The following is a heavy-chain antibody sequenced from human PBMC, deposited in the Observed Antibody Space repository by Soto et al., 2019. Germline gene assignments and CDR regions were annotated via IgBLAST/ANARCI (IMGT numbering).Heavy chain of an antibody. CDR2: ISNDGDDK. V-gene: IGHV3-30*18. CDR1: GFTFNNYG. CDR3: AKEGIELWSAFDY. J-gene: IGHJ4*02. Sequence: QVQLVESGGGVVQPGRSPRLSCAASGFTFNNYGIHWVRQAPGKGLEWVAVISNDGDDKYYADSVKGRFTISRDNSMNTLYLQINSLRPDATAMYYCAKEGIELWSAFDYWGQGTLVTVSS. D-gene: IGHD3-10*01.